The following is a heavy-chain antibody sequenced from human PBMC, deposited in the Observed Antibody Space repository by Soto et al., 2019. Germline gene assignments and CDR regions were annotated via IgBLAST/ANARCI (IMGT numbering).Heavy chain of an antibody. CDR3: ARGSGWYQYAFDL. D-gene: IGHD6-13*01. J-gene: IGHJ3*01. V-gene: IGHV1-69*12. CDR2: IIPTFERP. Sequence: QVQLVQSGAEVKKPGSSVKVSCMASGGTFSRYALSWIRQAPGQGLEWMGGIIPTFERPNYAQRFQGRLTIIADESPSTAYMELSSLRSDDMAVYYCARGSGWYQYAFDLWGPGTRVTVSS. CDR1: GGTFSRYA.